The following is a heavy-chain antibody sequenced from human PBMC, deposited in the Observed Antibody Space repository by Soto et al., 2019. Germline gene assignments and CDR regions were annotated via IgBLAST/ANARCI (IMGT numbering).Heavy chain of an antibody. CDR3: AQGDSGDVAY. Sequence: QVQLVESGGGVVQPGRSLTLSCVASEFTFSRHGMHWVRQAPGKRLEWVAVISYDGTKKSYVDSVKGRFTISRDNSKNTLYLQMNSLRVHDTAVYHCAQGDSGDVAYWGQGTLVIVSS. V-gene: IGHV3-30*18. D-gene: IGHD5-12*01. CDR2: ISYDGTKK. CDR1: EFTFSRHG. J-gene: IGHJ4*02.